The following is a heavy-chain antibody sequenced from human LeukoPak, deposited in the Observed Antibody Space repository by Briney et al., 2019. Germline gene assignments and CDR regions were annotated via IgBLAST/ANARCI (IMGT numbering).Heavy chain of an antibody. J-gene: IGHJ5*02. CDR3: ARVKGGYSLANP. D-gene: IGHD5-18*01. V-gene: IGHV3-74*01. Sequence: PGGSLRLSCAASGLTFSSYWMHWVRQAPGKGLVWVSRINSDGSSTSYADSVKGRFTISRDNAKNTLYLQMNSLRAEDAAVYYCARVKGGYSLANPWGQGTLVTVSS. CDR2: INSDGSST. CDR1: GLTFSSYW.